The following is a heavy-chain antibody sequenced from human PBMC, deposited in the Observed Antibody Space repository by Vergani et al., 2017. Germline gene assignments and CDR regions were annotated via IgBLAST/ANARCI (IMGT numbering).Heavy chain of an antibody. Sequence: QVQLQESGPGLVKPSETLSLTCTVSGYSITRNYYWGWIRQPPGKGLEWIGSIYHSGSTSYNPSLKNRVTISITTSKNQFSLKVNSVTAADTAVYYCATIGYRRWGYYFDYWGQGILVTVSS. CDR1: GYSITRNYY. V-gene: IGHV4-38-2*02. J-gene: IGHJ4*02. D-gene: IGHD2-2*02. CDR2: IYHSGST. CDR3: ATIGYRRWGYYFDY.